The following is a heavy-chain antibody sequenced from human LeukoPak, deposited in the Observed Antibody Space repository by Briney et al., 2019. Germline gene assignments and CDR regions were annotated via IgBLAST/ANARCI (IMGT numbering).Heavy chain of an antibody. D-gene: IGHD6-13*01. CDR1: GGTFSNHA. J-gene: IGHJ4*02. V-gene: IGHV1-69*06. CDR2: IIPIFGTT. CDR3: ARSSIIAAAGPYYFDY. Sequence: ASVKVSCKASGGTFSNHAISWVRQAPGQGLEWMGGIIPIFGTTNYVQKFQGRVTITADKSMTTAYMELSSLRSEDTAVYYCARSSIIAAAGPYYFDYWGQGTLVTVSS.